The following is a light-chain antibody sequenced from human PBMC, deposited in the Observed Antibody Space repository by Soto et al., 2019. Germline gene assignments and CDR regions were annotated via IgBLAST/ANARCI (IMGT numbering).Light chain of an antibody. V-gene: IGKV4-1*01. CDR3: LQDINYPWT. J-gene: IGKJ1*01. Sequence: DIVMTQSPDSLAVSMGVRATINCKSSQSLFSSSSNKDYLAWYQQKPGKAPKLLIYKASTLKSGVPSRFSGSGSGTDFTLAISSLQPEDSATYYCLQDINYPWTFGQGTKVDI. CDR1: QSLFSSSSNKDY. CDR2: KAS.